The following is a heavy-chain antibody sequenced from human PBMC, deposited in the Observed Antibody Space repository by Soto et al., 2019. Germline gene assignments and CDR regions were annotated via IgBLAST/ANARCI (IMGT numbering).Heavy chain of an antibody. CDR1: GYTFTSYY. Sequence: ASVKVSCKAFGYTFTSYYMHWVRQAPGQGLEWMGIINPSGGSTSYAQKFQGRVTMTRDTSTSTVYMELSSLRSEDTAVYYCARDRMAMATTYYYYYYGMDVWGQGTTVTVSS. CDR2: INPSGGST. J-gene: IGHJ6*02. V-gene: IGHV1-46*01. CDR3: ARDRMAMATTYYYYYYGMDV. D-gene: IGHD1-1*01.